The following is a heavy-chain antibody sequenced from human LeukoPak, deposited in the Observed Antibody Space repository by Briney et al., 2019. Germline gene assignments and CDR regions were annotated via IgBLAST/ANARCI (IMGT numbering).Heavy chain of an antibody. D-gene: IGHD6-13*01. CDR3: ARGWVIWQQLGTDWFDP. J-gene: IGHJ5*02. V-gene: IGHV1-2*02. Sequence: GASVKVSCEASGYTFTGYYMHWVRQAPGQGLEWMGWINPNSGGTNYAQKFQGRVTMTRDTSISTAYMELSRLRSDDTAVYYCARGWVIWQQLGTDWFDPWGQGTLVTVSS. CDR2: INPNSGGT. CDR1: GYTFTGYY.